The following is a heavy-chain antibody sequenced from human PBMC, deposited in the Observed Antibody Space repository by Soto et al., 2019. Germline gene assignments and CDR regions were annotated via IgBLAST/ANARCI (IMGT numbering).Heavy chain of an antibody. CDR2: IYYSGST. CDR3: GRRTGVDAFDI. CDR1: GGSIGSYY. V-gene: IGHV4-59*01. J-gene: IGHJ3*02. Sequence: PSETLSLTCTVSGGSIGSYYWSWIRQPPGKGLEWIGYIYYSGSTNYNPSLKSRVTISVDTSKNQFSLKLSSVTAADTAVYYCGRRTGVDAFDIWGQGTMVTISS.